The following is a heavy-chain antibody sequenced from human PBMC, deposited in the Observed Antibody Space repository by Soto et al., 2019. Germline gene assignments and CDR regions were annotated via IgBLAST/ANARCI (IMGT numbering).Heavy chain of an antibody. CDR2: ISGSGGST. J-gene: IGHJ5*02. CDR3: ARTGGIVVVPAAANWFDP. Sequence: EVQLLESGGGLVQPGGSLRLSCAASGFTFSSYAMSWVRQAPGKGLEWVSAISGSGGSTYYADSVKGRFTISRDNSKNTLYLQMNSLRAEDTAVYYCARTGGIVVVPAAANWFDPWGQGTLVTVSS. CDR1: GFTFSSYA. D-gene: IGHD2-2*01. V-gene: IGHV3-23*01.